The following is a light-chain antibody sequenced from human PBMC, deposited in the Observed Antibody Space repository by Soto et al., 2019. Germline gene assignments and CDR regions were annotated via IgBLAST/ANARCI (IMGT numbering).Light chain of an antibody. CDR1: QSVSSSY. CDR3: QQYGSSPRT. Sequence: EIVLTQSPGTLSLSPGERATLSFRASQSVSSSYLAWYQQKPGQAPRLLIYGASSRATGIPDRFSGSGSGTDFTLTISRLEPEDFAVYYCQQYGSSPRTFGPGTKVDI. CDR2: GAS. J-gene: IGKJ3*01. V-gene: IGKV3-20*01.